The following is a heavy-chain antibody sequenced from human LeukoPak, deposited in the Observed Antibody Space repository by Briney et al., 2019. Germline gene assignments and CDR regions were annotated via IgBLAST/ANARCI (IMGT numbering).Heavy chain of an antibody. CDR1: GFTFSSYW. Sequence: PGGSLRLTCAASGFTFSSYWMHWVRHSPGQGLVRVSDINDDGSVRRYGDSVKGRFTISRDNAKNTLYLLVNNMQAEDTAIYFCARGGYSPLDHWGQGTLVTVSS. CDR2: INDDGSVR. D-gene: IGHD6-13*01. CDR3: ARGGYSPLDH. V-gene: IGHV3-74*01. J-gene: IGHJ4*02.